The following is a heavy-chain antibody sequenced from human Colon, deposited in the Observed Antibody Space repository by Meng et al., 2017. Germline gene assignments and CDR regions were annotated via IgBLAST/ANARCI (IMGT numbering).Heavy chain of an antibody. Sequence: GESLKISCAASGFNFNLYWISWVRQAPGKGPEWVANIKPDGSEIYYVDSVKGRFTISRDNTKNSVYLQMNSLRAEDTAVYYCARDNWAKWYFDLWGRSTLVTVSS. CDR1: GFNFNLYW. J-gene: IGHJ2*01. CDR2: IKPDGSEI. D-gene: IGHD7-27*01. V-gene: IGHV3-7*01. CDR3: ARDNWAKWYFDL.